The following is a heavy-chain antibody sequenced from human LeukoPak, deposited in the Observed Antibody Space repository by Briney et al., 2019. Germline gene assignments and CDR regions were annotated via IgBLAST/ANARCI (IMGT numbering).Heavy chain of an antibody. CDR2: ISSSSSYI. CDR1: GFTFSSYS. Sequence: GGSLRLSCAASGFTFSSYSMNWVRQAPGKGLEWVSSISSSSSYIYYADSVKGRLTISRDNAKNSLYLQMNSLRAEDTAVYYCARDSTSGGAYYSDYWGQGTLVTVSS. V-gene: IGHV3-21*01. CDR3: ARDSTSGGAYYSDY. D-gene: IGHD2-15*01. J-gene: IGHJ4*02.